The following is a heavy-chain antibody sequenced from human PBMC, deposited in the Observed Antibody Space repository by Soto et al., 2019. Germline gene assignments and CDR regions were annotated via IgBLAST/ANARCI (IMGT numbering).Heavy chain of an antibody. CDR2: INTDGSSI. CDR3: AADYYGSASSYFFDY. D-gene: IGHD3-10*01. CDR1: GFTFSNYW. V-gene: IGHV3-74*01. Sequence: EVQLVESGGGLVQPGGSLRLSCTVSGFTFSNYWMHWVRQRPGKGLVWISLINTDGSSISYADSVKGRFTISRDNAXXTLSLQMDSLRAEDTAIYFCAADYYGSASSYFFDYWGQGALVTVSS. J-gene: IGHJ4*02.